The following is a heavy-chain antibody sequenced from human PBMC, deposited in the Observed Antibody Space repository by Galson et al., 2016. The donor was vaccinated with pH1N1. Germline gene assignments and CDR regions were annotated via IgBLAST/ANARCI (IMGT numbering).Heavy chain of an antibody. Sequence: SGKVSCKASGYTFTSYYMHWVRQAPGQGLEWMGIINPSGGSTSYAQKFQGRVTMNRDTSTSTVYMELSSLRSEDTAVYYCARTVTPLGAAFDICGQGTMVTVSS. CDR2: INPSGGST. V-gene: IGHV1-46*01. J-gene: IGHJ3*02. CDR3: ARTVTPLGAAFDI. D-gene: IGHD3-16*01. CDR1: GYTFTSYY.